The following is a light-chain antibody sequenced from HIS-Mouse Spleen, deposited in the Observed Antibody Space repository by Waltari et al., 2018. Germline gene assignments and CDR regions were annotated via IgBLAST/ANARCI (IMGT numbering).Light chain of an antibody. Sequence: DIQMIQSPSSLSASVGDRVTITCQASQDISNYLNWYQQKPVKAPKLLIYDASKLETGVPSRFSGSGSGTDFTFTISSLQPEDIATYYCQQYDNLPLTFGGGTKVEIK. CDR2: DAS. CDR1: QDISNY. V-gene: IGKV1-33*01. CDR3: QQYDNLPLT. J-gene: IGKJ4*01.